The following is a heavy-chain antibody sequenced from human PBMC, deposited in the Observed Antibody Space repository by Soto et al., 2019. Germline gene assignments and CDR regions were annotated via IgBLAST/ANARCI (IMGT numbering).Heavy chain of an antibody. D-gene: IGHD2-2*01. CDR2: IYYSGST. Sequence: QVQLQESGPGLVKPSQTLSLTCTVSGGSISSGGYYWSWIRQHPGKGLEWIGYIYYSGSTYYNPSLKSRVTISVDTSKNQFSLKLSSVTAADTAVYYCARADYCSSTSCSYGMDVWGQGTTVTVSS. J-gene: IGHJ6*02. V-gene: IGHV4-31*03. CDR3: ARADYCSSTSCSYGMDV. CDR1: GGSISSGGYY.